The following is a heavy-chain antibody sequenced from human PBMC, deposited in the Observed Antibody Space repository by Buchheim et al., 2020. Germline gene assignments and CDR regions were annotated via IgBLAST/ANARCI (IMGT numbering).Heavy chain of an antibody. V-gene: IGHV3-48*03. D-gene: IGHD1-26*01. CDR1: GFTFNTYE. CDR3: ARVGATYF. J-gene: IGHJ4*02. Sequence: EVHLVASGGGLVQPGGSLRLSCTSSGFTFNTYEMNWVRQAPGKGLEWVSYISGSGSVIDYADSVKGRFTISRDNAKNSLYLQMNSLRVEDTAVYYCARVGATYFWGQGTL. CDR2: ISGSGSVI.